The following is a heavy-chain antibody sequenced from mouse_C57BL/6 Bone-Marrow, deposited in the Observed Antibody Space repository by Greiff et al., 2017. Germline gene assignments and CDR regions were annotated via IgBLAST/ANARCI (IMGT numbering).Heavy chain of an antibody. CDR3: ARYPITTVVATDSLDY. D-gene: IGHD1-1*01. CDR1: GYSFTDYN. CDR2: INPNYGTT. V-gene: IGHV1-39*01. J-gene: IGHJ4*01. Sequence: EVKLMESGPGLVQPGASVMISCKASGYSFTDYNMNWVKQSNGKSLEWIGVINPNYGTTSYNQKFKGKATLTVDQSSSTAYMQLNSLTSEDSAVYYCARYPITTVVATDSLDYWGQGTSVTVFS.